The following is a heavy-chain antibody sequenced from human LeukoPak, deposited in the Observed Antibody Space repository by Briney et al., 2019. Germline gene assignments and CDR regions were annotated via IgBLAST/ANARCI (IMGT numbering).Heavy chain of an antibody. J-gene: IGHJ3*02. CDR1: GGSISSGSYY. D-gene: IGHD3-16*01. CDR2: IYTSGST. V-gene: IGHV4-61*02. Sequence: PSETLSLTCTVSGGSISSGSYYWSWIRQPAGKGLEWIGRIYTSGSTNYNPSLKSRVTISVDTSKNQFSLKLSSVTAADTAVYYCARQRVLWGGYVDAFDIWGQGTMVTVSS. CDR3: ARQRVLWGGYVDAFDI.